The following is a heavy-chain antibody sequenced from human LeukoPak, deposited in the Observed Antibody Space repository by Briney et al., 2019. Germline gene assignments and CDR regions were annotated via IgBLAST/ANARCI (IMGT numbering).Heavy chain of an antibody. CDR2: TSGSGASA. CDR1: GFTFSSYA. CDR3: ARVRPGSNYVDFDY. J-gene: IGHJ4*02. D-gene: IGHD4-11*01. V-gene: IGHV3-23*01. Sequence: GGSLRLSCAASGFTFSSYAMSWVRQAPGKGLEWVSATSGSGASAYYADSVKGRFTISRDNSKNTLYLQMNSLRAEDTAVYYCARVRPGSNYVDFDYWGQGTLVTVSS.